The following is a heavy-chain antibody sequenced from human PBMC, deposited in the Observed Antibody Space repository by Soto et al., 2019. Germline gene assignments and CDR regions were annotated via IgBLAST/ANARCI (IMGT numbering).Heavy chain of an antibody. J-gene: IGHJ6*02. Sequence: QVQLVQSGSEVKKPGSSVKVSCKASGVTFSSYAISWVRQAPGQGLEWMGGIIPISGTANYAQKFQGRVTITADESTSTASMELSSLRSEDTAVYYCARSQGSSTSLEIYYYYYYGMDVWGQGTTVTVSS. V-gene: IGHV1-69*01. D-gene: IGHD2-2*01. CDR1: GVTFSSYA. CDR3: ARSQGSSTSLEIYYYYYYGMDV. CDR2: IIPISGTA.